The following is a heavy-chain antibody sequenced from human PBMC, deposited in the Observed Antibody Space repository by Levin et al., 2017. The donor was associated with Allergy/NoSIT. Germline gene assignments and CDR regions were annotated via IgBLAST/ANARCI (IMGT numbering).Heavy chain of an antibody. Sequence: GGSLRLSCAASGFTFDDYAMHWVRQAPGKGLEWVSGISWNSGSIGYADSVKGRFTISRDNAKNSLYLQMNSLRAEDTALYYCAKDTDGVGATPFFDYWGQGTLVTVSS. CDR2: ISWNSGSI. CDR1: GFTFDDYA. CDR3: AKDTDGVGATPFFDY. J-gene: IGHJ4*02. V-gene: IGHV3-9*01. D-gene: IGHD1-26*01.